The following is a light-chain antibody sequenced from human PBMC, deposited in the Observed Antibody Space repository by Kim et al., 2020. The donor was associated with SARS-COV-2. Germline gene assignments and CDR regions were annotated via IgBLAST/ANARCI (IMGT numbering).Light chain of an antibody. J-gene: IGLJ1*01. CDR3: SSYASSFAYV. V-gene: IGLV2-23*01. CDR2: DDT. CDR1: SSDVGGYNL. Sequence: QSVLTQPPSVSGAPGQSITISCTGTSSDVGGYNLVSWYQQLPSKAPKVIIYDDTKRPSGVSNRFSGSKSGNAASLTISGLQAEDEADYYCSSYASSFAYVFGSGTKVTVL.